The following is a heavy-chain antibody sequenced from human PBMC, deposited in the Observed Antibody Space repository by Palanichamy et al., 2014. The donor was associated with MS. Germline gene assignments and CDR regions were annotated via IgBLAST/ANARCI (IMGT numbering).Heavy chain of an antibody. J-gene: IGHJ4*02. V-gene: IGHV2-5*01. Sequence: QITLKESGPTLVKPTQTLTLTCTFSGFSLTRGVGVGWIRQPPGKALEWVALIHYSGGEQYNPSLRTRLTISKDNSKSQVVLTMTNSDSADTATYFCAHRQFYGGGIGWHFDYWGQGILVTVSS. D-gene: IGHD6-25*01. CDR1: GFSLTRGVG. CDR3: AHRQFYGGGIGWHFDY. CDR2: IHYSGGE.